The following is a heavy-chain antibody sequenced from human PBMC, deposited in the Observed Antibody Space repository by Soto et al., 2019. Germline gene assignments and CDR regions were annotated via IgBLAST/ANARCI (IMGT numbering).Heavy chain of an antibody. V-gene: IGHV5-51*01. CDR1: GYSFTSYW. D-gene: IGHD5-18*01. CDR2: IYPGDSDT. J-gene: IGHJ6*02. Sequence: PXESVKISCKGSGYSFTSYWIGWVRQIPGKGLEWMGIIYPGDSDTRYSPSFQGQVTISADKSISTAYLQWSSLKASDTAMYYCARHVGKLWLLGASYYYGMDVWGQGTTVTVSS. CDR3: ARHVGKLWLLGASYYYGMDV.